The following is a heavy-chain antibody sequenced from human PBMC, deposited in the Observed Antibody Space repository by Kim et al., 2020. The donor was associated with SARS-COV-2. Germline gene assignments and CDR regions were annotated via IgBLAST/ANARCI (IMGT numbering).Heavy chain of an antibody. Sequence: FQGRVTITRDTSASTAYMELSSLRSEDTAVYYCARSTPYSGYDLGGAFDIWGQGTMVTVSS. CDR3: ARSTPYSGYDLGGAFDI. V-gene: IGHV1-3*01. J-gene: IGHJ3*02. D-gene: IGHD5-12*01.